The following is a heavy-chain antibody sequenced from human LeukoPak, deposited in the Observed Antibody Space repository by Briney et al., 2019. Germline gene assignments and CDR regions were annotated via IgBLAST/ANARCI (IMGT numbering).Heavy chain of an antibody. CDR1: GYTFTSYD. J-gene: IGHJ5*02. Sequence: ASVKVSCKASGYTFTSYDINWVRQATGQGLEWMGWMNPNSGNTGYAQKFQGRVTITRNTSISTAYMELSSLRSDDTAIYYCARILRLGELTDLWGQGTLVTVSS. D-gene: IGHD3-16*01. CDR3: ARILRLGELTDL. CDR2: MNPNSGNT. V-gene: IGHV1-8*03.